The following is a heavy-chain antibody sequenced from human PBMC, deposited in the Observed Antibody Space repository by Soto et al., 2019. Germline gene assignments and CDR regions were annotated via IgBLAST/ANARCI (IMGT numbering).Heavy chain of an antibody. V-gene: IGHV3-23*01. D-gene: IGHD6-19*01. CDR1: GFTFSSYA. CDR3: AKSPGSGWAYYYYGMXV. Sequence: GGSLRLSCAASGFTFSSYAMSWVRQAPGKGLEWVSAISGSARSTYYADSVKGRFTISRDYSKNTLYLQMNSLRAEDTAVYYCAKSPGSGWAYYYYGMXVWGQGTTVTVSS. J-gene: IGHJ6*02. CDR2: ISGSARST.